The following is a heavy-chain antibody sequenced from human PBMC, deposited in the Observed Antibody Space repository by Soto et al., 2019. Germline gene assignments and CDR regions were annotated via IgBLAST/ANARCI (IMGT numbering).Heavy chain of an antibody. CDR2: ISWNSGSV. CDR3: AKDTLYGGNYYYYYMDV. V-gene: IGHV3-9*01. CDR1: GFTFDEYA. Sequence: EVQLVESGGGLVQPGGSLRLSCAVSGFTFDEYAMHWVRQAPGKGLEWVSGISWNSGSVGYANSVKGRFTISRDNAKNSLYLQMNSLRAEDTALYYYAKDTLYGGNYYYYYMDVWGKGTAVTVSS. J-gene: IGHJ6*03. D-gene: IGHD4-17*01.